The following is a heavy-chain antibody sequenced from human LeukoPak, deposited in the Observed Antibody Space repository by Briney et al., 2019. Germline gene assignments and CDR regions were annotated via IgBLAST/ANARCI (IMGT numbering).Heavy chain of an antibody. J-gene: IGHJ6*02. CDR3: ARDAMLRGVRRYNYGIDV. CDR1: GFTFSSYA. Sequence: GGSLRLSCVDSGFTFSSYAMHWVRQAPGKGLEWVAVISYDGSNKNYADSVKGRLTIPRDSSKNTLYLQMNGLRVDDTAVYYCARDAMLRGVRRYNYGIDVWGQGTTVTVSS. V-gene: IGHV3-30-3*01. CDR2: ISYDGSNK. D-gene: IGHD3-10*01.